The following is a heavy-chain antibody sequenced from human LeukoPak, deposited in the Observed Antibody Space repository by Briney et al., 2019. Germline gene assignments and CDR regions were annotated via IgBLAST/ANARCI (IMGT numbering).Heavy chain of an antibody. V-gene: IGHV4-59*08. CDR3: ARLSSTYFDAFDI. Sequence: SETLSLTCTVSGGSISSYYWSWIRQPPGKGLEWIGYIYYSGSTNYNPSLKSRVTISVDTSKNQFSLKLSSVTAADTAVYYCARLSSTYFDAFDIWGQGTMVTVSS. CDR2: IYYSGST. J-gene: IGHJ3*02. CDR1: GGSISSYY. D-gene: IGHD3-10*01.